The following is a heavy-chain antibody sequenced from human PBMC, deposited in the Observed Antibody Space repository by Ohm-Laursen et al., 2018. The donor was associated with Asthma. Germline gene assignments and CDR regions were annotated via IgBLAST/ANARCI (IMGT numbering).Heavy chain of an antibody. CDR1: GGSVSGYY. D-gene: IGHD3-9*01. Sequence: SDTLSLTCPVSGGSVSGYYWSWIRQPPGRGLEWIAYMHSSGGANYNPSLQSRVTLSVDTSNNRVSLRLSFVTAADTALYFCARLDWALSVFDLWGQGALVTVAS. CDR2: MHSSGGA. J-gene: IGHJ5*02. V-gene: IGHV4-59*02. CDR3: ARLDWALSVFDL.